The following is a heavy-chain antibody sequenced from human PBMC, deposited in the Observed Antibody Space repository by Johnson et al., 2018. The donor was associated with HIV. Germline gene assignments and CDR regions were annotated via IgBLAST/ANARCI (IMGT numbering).Heavy chain of an antibody. V-gene: IGHV3-73*01. CDR3: TRPLDYYDSSGYLDAFDI. CDR1: GFTFSSYW. Sequence: VQLVESGGGLVQPGRSLRLSCAASGFTFSSYWMSWVRQAPGKGLEWVGRIRSKANSYATAYAASVKGRFTISRDDSKNTAYLQMNSLKTEDTAVYYCTRPLDYYDSSGYLDAFDIWGQGTMVTVSS. D-gene: IGHD3-22*01. J-gene: IGHJ3*02. CDR2: IRSKANSYAT.